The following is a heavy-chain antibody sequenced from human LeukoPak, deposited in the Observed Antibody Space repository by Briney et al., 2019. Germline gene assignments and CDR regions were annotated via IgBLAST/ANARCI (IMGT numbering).Heavy chain of an antibody. CDR3: AREVLWCGELREGCWFDP. V-gene: IGHV3-30*04. J-gene: IGHJ5*02. CDR1: GFTFSSYA. Sequence: GGSLRLSCAPSGFTFSSYAMHWVRQAPGKGLEGVAVISYDGSNKYYADSVKGRFTISRDNSKNTLYLQMNSLRAEDTAVYYCAREVLWCGELREGCWFDPWGQGTLVTVSS. CDR2: ISYDGSNK. D-gene: IGHD3-10*01.